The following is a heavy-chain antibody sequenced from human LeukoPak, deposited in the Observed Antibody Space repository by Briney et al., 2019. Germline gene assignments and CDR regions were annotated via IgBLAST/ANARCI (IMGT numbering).Heavy chain of an antibody. V-gene: IGHV3-7*03. CDR2: INKDGSEK. CDR1: GFILSNHW. Sequence: SLRLSCAASGFILSNHWMTWVRQAPGKGPEWVANINKDGSEKYYVDSVKGRFTISRDTAKNSLYLQMNNLRAEDTALYYCARNNDMDVWGQGTTVIVSS. D-gene: IGHD1/OR15-1a*01. CDR3: ARNNDMDV. J-gene: IGHJ6*02.